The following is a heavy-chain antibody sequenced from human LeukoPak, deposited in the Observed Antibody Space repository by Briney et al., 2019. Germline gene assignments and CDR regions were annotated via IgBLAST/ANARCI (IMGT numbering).Heavy chain of an antibody. Sequence: GRSLRLSCAASGFTFSSYAMHWVRQAPGKGLEWVGRIKSKADAGTTDYAAPVKGRFTISRDDSKNTLYLQMNSLKTEDTAVYYCATDGGSTGYYGRSDYWGQGTLVTVSS. J-gene: IGHJ4*02. CDR2: IKSKADAGTT. V-gene: IGHV3-15*01. CDR1: GFTFSSYA. D-gene: IGHD3-22*01. CDR3: ATDGGSTGYYGRSDY.